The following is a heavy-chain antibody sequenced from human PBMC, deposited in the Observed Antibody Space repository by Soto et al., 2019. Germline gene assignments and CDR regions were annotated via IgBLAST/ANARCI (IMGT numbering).Heavy chain of an antibody. Sequence: QVQLVQSGAEVKKPGASVKVSCKASGYTFTSYDINWVRQATGQGLEWMGWMNPNTGNTGYAKKFQGRVTMTRNTSISTAEMELGSLRSEDTAVYYGAREKTSYGMDVWGQWTTVTVSS. CDR1: GYTFTSYD. CDR3: AREKTSYGMDV. J-gene: IGHJ6*02. CDR2: MNPNTGNT. V-gene: IGHV1-8*01.